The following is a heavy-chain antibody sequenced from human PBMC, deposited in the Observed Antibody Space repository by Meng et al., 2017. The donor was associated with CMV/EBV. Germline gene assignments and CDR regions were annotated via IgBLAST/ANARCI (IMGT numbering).Heavy chain of an antibody. CDR1: GGSISSSSYH. D-gene: IGHD3-9*01. CDR3: ARTGRLAPYYYSGMAV. CDR2: IYYSGST. V-gene: IGHV4-39*01. J-gene: IGHJ6*02. Sequence: ETLSLTCTVSGGSISSSSYHWGWLRQPPGKGLEWIGSIYYSGSTYYNPSLKSRVTISVNTSKNQFSLKLSSVTAADTAVYSCARTGRLAPYYYSGMAVFGPGTPLTVSS.